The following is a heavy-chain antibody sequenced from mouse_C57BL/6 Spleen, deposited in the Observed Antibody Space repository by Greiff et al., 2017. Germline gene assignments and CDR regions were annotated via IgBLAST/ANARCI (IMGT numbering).Heavy chain of an antibody. CDR1: GYTFTSYW. Sequence: QVQLQQPGAELVKPGASVKLSCKASGYTFTSYWMQWVKQGPGQGLAWIGEIDPSDSYSNYYHKFQGKATWTVDTSSSTAYQQRSSLTAEDSAVYYCARRQSELFDYWGQGTTLTVSS. V-gene: IGHV1-50*01. CDR3: ARRQSELFDY. CDR2: IDPSDSYS. J-gene: IGHJ2*01.